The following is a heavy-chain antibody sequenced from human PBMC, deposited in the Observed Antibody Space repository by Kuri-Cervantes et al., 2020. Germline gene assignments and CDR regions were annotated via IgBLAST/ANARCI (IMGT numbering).Heavy chain of an antibody. V-gene: IGHV1-69*13. CDR2: IIPIFGTA. CDR1: GGTFSSYA. J-gene: IGHJ6*02. D-gene: IGHD3-22*01. Sequence: SVKVSCKASGGTFSSYAISWVRQAPGQGLEWMGGIIPIFGTANYAQKFQGRVTITADESTSTAYMELSSLRSEDTAVYYCATDTYYYDSSGYPLYYYYGMDVWGQGTTVTVSS. CDR3: ATDTYYYDSSGYPLYYYYGMDV.